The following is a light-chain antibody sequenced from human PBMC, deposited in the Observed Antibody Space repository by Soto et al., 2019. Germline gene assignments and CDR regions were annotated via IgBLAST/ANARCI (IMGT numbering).Light chain of an antibody. CDR1: QSVTNY. V-gene: IGKV1-39*01. J-gene: IGKJ1*01. CDR3: QQSDSLPPT. CDR2: AAS. Sequence: DIQMTQSPSFLSASVGGRVTITCRASQSVTNYLNWYQQKPGKAPKLLIFAASSLQSGVPSRFSGSGSGTDFTLTVTNLQPEDCAPYYCQQSDSLPPTFGQGTKVEI.